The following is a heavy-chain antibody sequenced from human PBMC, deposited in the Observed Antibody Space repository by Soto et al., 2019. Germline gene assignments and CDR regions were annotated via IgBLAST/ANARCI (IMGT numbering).Heavy chain of an antibody. J-gene: IGHJ6*02. CDR1: GFSLSTNGVS. CDR3: VHGQGDYDYYYYGMDV. Sequence: QITLKESGPTLVKPTQTLTLTCTFSGFSLSTNGVSVGWVRQPPGKALEWLALIYWDDDKRCSPSLKSRLTITKDTSKNQVVLKMTNMDPVDTGTYYCVHGQGDYDYYYYGMDVWGQGTTVTVSS. D-gene: IGHD4-17*01. CDR2: IYWDDDK. V-gene: IGHV2-5*02.